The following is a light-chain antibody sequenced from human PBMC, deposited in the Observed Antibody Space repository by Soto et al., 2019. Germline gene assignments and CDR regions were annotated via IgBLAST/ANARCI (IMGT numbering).Light chain of an antibody. CDR2: GAS. Sequence: ETVMTQSPATLSLSPGERATLSCRASQSVSSKLVWYQQKPGQAPRFLIYGASTRATGIPARFRGSGSGTEFILTIDSLQSEDFAVYYCQQYNDWPPAFGGGTKVEIK. CDR3: QQYNDWPPA. J-gene: IGKJ4*01. CDR1: QSVSSK. V-gene: IGKV3-15*01.